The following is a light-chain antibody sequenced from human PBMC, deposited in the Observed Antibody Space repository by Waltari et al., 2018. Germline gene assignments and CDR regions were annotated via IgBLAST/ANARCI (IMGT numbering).Light chain of an antibody. CDR3: QSYDDSLSGGV. J-gene: IGLJ3*02. CDR1: GSNLGAGYD. CDR2: HNT. Sequence: QSVLTQPPSVSGAPGQTVTISCAGIGSNLGAGYDVHWYQQVPGTAPKLLINHNTNRPSGVPERFSGSKSGTSASLAITGLQAEDEADYYCQSYDDSLSGGVFGGGTKLTVL. V-gene: IGLV1-40*01.